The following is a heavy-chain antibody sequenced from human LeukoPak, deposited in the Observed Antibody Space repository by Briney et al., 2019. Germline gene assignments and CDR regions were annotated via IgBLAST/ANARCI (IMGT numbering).Heavy chain of an antibody. CDR1: GFTFSSYW. Sequence: GGSLRLSCAASGFTFSSYWMSWVRQAPGKGLEWVANIKKDGSEKYYVDSVKGRFTISRDTAKNSLYLQMNSLRAEDTAVYYCARDLYRIVVVPHYFDYWGQGTLVTVSS. V-gene: IGHV3-7*01. J-gene: IGHJ4*02. D-gene: IGHD3-22*01. CDR3: ARDLYRIVVVPHYFDY. CDR2: IKKDGSEK.